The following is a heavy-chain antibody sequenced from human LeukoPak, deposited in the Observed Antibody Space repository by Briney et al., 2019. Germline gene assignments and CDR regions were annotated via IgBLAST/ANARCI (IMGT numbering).Heavy chain of an antibody. D-gene: IGHD3-10*01. Sequence: GGSLRLSCAASGFTFSDYYMSWILQAPGKGLEWLSYISSDGTTIQYADSVKGRFTISRDNAKNSLYLQMNSLRAEDTAVYYCARDYYGSGSDDYWGQGTLVTVSS. CDR2: ISSDGTTI. J-gene: IGHJ4*02. CDR1: GFTFSDYY. V-gene: IGHV3-11*04. CDR3: ARDYYGSGSDDY.